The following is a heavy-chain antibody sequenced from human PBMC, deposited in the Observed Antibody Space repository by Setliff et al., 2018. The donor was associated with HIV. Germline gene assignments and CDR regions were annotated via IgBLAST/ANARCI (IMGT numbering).Heavy chain of an antibody. CDR3: AKDRVGNCINGVCYTPDY. V-gene: IGHV3-23*01. Sequence: GSLRLSCAASGFAFSSYAMSWVRQAPGKGLEWVSAISGSGGSTYYADSVKGRFTISRDNSKKTLYLQMNSLRAEDTAVYYCAKDRVGNCINGVCYTPDYWGQGTLVTVS. CDR2: ISGSGGST. J-gene: IGHJ4*02. CDR1: GFAFSSYA. D-gene: IGHD2-8*01.